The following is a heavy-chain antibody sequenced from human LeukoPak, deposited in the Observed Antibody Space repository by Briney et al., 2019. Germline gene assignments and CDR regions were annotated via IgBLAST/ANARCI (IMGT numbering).Heavy chain of an antibody. CDR1: GGSISSYY. J-gene: IGHJ4*02. CDR2: IYYIGST. Sequence: SETLSLTCTVSGGSISSYYWSWVRQPPGKGLEWVGYIYYIGSTNYNPSLKSRVTISVDTSNNQSSRKLSSVTAAVTAVNYWASSRLYSSGCYGGFDYGGQGNLVIVSS. CDR3: ASSRLYSSGCYGGFDY. V-gene: IGHV4-59*08. D-gene: IGHD6-19*01.